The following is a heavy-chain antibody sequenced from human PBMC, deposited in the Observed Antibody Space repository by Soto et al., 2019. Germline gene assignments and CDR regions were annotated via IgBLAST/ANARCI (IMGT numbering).Heavy chain of an antibody. Sequence: QVPLVQSGAEVKKPGASVKVSCRASGYTFTTCVIHWVRQAPGQRLEWMGWINADSGNTRYSQKFQGRVTIIRDTSASTAYLELSSLTSEDTTVYYCAREALGGWSYFDYWGQGTLVTVSS. V-gene: IGHV1-3*01. D-gene: IGHD6-19*01. CDR1: GYTFTTCV. CDR3: AREALGGWSYFDY. CDR2: INADSGNT. J-gene: IGHJ4*02.